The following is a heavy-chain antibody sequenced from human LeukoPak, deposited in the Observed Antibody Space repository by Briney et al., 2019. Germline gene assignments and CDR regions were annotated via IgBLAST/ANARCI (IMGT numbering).Heavy chain of an antibody. CDR1: GFTLSNYE. V-gene: IGHV3-48*03. CDR3: TRGGSYGSFDS. Sequence: GGSLRLSCVASGFTLSNYEMNWVRQAPGKGLEWISYIRPSSSTIYYADSVKGRFTVSGDNAKNTLYLQMNSLRAEDTAVYYCTRGGSYGSFDSWGQGTLVTVSS. D-gene: IGHD3-10*01. CDR2: IRPSSSTI. J-gene: IGHJ4*02.